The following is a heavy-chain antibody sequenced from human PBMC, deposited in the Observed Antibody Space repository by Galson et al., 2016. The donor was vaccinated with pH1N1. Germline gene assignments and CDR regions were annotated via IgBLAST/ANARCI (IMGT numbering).Heavy chain of an antibody. CDR2: IWYDGSNK. CDR3: ARDHVYGDYFERFFDL. CDR1: GFAFSNSG. D-gene: IGHD4-17*01. J-gene: IGHJ2*01. Sequence: SLRPSCAASGFAFSNSGMHWVRQAPGKGLEWVALIWYDGSNKYYADSVKGRFTISRDNSKNTLYLQMNSLRAEDTALYYCARDHVYGDYFERFFDLWGRGTLVTVSS. V-gene: IGHV3-33*01.